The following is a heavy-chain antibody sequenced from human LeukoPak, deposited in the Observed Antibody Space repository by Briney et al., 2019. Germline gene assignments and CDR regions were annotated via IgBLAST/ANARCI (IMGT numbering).Heavy chain of an antibody. Sequence: PGRSLRPSCAASGFTFSSYGMHWVRQAPGKGLEWVAVIWYDGSNKYYADSVKGRFTISRDNSKNTLYLQMNSLRAEDTAVYYCARDGGARYFDYWGQGTLVTVSS. J-gene: IGHJ4*02. D-gene: IGHD3-16*01. CDR1: GFTFSSYG. CDR3: ARDGGARYFDY. CDR2: IWYDGSNK. V-gene: IGHV3-33*01.